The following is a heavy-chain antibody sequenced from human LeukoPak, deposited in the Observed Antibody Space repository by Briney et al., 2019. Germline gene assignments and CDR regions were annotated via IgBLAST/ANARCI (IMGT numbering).Heavy chain of an antibody. J-gene: IGHJ4*02. CDR2: IYYSGST. CDR3: ARVREYYDSSGYYYGDYYFDY. CDR1: GGSISSYY. V-gene: IGHV4-59*12. D-gene: IGHD3-22*01. Sequence: SETLSLTCTVSGGSISSYYWSWIRQPPGKGLEWIGYIYYSGSTNYNPSLKSRVTISVDTSKNQFSLKLSSVTAADTAVYYCARVREYYDSSGYYYGDYYFDYWGQGTLVTVSS.